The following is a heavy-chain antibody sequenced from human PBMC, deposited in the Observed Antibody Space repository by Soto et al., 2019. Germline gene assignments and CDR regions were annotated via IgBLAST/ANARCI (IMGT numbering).Heavy chain of an antibody. Sequence: GESLKISCKGSGYSFTSYWIGWVRQMPGKGLEWMGIIYPGDSDTRYSPSFQGQVTISADKSISTAYLQWSSLKASDTAMYYCARQMVSGSGRRDSNHPFDLWGRGTLVTVSS. CDR2: IYPGDSDT. CDR3: ARQMVSGSGRRDSNHPFDL. D-gene: IGHD3-10*01. J-gene: IGHJ2*01. CDR1: GYSFTSYW. V-gene: IGHV5-51*01.